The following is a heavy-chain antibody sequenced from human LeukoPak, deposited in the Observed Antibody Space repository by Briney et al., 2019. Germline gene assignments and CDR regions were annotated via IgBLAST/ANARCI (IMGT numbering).Heavy chain of an antibody. J-gene: IGHJ6*04. D-gene: IGHD1-14*01. CDR2: LLYDGNTK. CDR1: GFSLSNYG. CDR3: ARDHRPEIQSSFMAI. V-gene: IGHV3-33*01. Sequence: GGSLILSCPASGFSLSNYGMHWVRQAPGKGLEWVAALLYDGNTKHYADSVKGRFTISRDISKNTFYLQMNSLTAEDTAVYYCARDHRPEIQSSFMAIWGNGTTVAVSS.